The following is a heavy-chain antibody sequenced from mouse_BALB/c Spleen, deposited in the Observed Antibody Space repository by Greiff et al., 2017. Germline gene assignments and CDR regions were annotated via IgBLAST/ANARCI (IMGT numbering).Heavy chain of an antibody. CDR1: GYTFTDYE. CDR2: IDPETGCT. V-gene: IGHV1-15*01. Sequence: VQLQQSGAELVRPGASVTLSCKASGYTFTDYEMHWVKQTPVHGLEWIGAIDPETGCTDYNQKFKGKATLTADKSSSTAYMELRSLTSEDSAVYYCTGPFAYWGQGTLVTVSA. J-gene: IGHJ3*01. CDR3: TGPFAY.